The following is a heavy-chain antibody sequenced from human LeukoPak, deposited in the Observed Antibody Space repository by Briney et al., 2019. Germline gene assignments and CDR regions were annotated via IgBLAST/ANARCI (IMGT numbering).Heavy chain of an antibody. V-gene: IGHV4-31*03. CDR1: GGSISSGGYY. Sequence: PSQTLSLTCTVSGGSISSGGYYWSWIRQHPGKGLEWIGYIYYSGSTYYNPSLKGRVTISVDTSKNQFSLKLSSVTAADTAVYYCAREVGRYCSSTSCYDDAFDIWGQGTMVTVSS. D-gene: IGHD2-2*01. J-gene: IGHJ3*02. CDR2: IYYSGST. CDR3: AREVGRYCSSTSCYDDAFDI.